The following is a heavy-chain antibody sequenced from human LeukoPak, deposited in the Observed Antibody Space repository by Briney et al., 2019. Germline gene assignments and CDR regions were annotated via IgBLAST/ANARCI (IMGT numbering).Heavy chain of an antibody. Sequence: PSETLSLTCAVSGVSISSGGYSWSWIRQPPGKGLEWIGYIYHSGSTYYNPSLKSRVTISVDRSKNQFSLKLSSVTAADTAMYYCASGGYSYGFDYWGQGTLVTVSS. V-gene: IGHV4-30-2*01. J-gene: IGHJ4*02. CDR3: ASGGYSYGFDY. D-gene: IGHD5-18*01. CDR2: IYHSGST. CDR1: GVSISSGGYS.